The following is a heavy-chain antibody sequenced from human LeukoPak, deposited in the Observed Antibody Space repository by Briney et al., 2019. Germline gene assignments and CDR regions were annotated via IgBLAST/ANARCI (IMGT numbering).Heavy chain of an antibody. CDR2: INPKSGGT. CDR1: GYSFTGHY. V-gene: IGHV1-2*02. CDR3: AKDIYLIRYVTDY. J-gene: IGHJ4*02. D-gene: IGHD1-1*01. Sequence: ASVKVSCKASGYSFTGHYMHWVRQAPGQGLEWMGWINPKSGGTNYAQKFQGRVTMTRDTSISTAYMELSRLRSDDTAVYYCAKDIYLIRYVTDYWGQGTLVTVSS.